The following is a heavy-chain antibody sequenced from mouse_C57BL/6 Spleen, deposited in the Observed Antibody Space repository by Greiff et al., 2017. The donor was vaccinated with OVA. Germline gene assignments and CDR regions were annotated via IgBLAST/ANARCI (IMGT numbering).Heavy chain of an antibody. CDR2: INPNNGGP. CDR3: ARACYYGSNDCDY. CDR1: GYTFPDYN. Sequence: VQLQQSGPELVKPGASVTLSCKASGYTFPDYNMHWLKQSPGTRLEWIGYINPNNGGPSYNQKFKGKATLTVNKSSSTAYMELRSLTSVDSAFYYCARACYYGSNDCDYWGQGTTLTVAS. D-gene: IGHD1-1*01. V-gene: IGHV1-22*01. J-gene: IGHJ2*01.